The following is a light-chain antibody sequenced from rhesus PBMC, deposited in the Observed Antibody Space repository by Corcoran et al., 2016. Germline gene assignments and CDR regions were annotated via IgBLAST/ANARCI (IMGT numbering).Light chain of an antibody. J-gene: IGKJ3*01. Sequence: DIQMTQSPSSLSASVGDTITITCRASQGISSWLAWYQQKPRKAPKLLIYKASSLQSGVPSRFSGSGAGTDFTLPISSLQSEDFATYYCQQYSTRPFTFGPGTKLDIK. CDR2: KAS. CDR3: QQYSTRPFT. V-gene: IGKV1-22*01. CDR1: QGISSW.